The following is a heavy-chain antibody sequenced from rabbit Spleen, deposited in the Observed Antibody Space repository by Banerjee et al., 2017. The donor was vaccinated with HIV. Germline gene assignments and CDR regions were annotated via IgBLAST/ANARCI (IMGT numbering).Heavy chain of an antibody. J-gene: IGHJ6*01. V-gene: IGHV1S45*01. CDR2: IDAGSSGFT. D-gene: IGHD8-1*01. Sequence: EESGGDLVQPEGSLTLTRKASGLDFSSSYWICWVRQAPGKGLEWIACIDAGSSGFTYFATWAKGRFTCSKTSSTTVTLQMTRLTAADTATYFCARDTGTSFSTYGMDLWGQGTLVTVS. CDR3: ARDTGTSFSTYGMDL. CDR1: GLDFSSSYW.